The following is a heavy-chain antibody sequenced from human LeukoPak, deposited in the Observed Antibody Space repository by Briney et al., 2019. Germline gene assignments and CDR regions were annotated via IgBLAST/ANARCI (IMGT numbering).Heavy chain of an antibody. CDR2: ISAYNGNT. D-gene: IGHD2-21*01. J-gene: IGHJ6*04. CDR1: GYTFTSYG. Sequence: ASVKVSCKASGYTFTSYGIGWVRQAPGQGLEWMGWISAYNGNTNYAQKLQGRVTMTTDTSTSTAYMELRSLRSDDTAVYYCARVGGDIYYYGMDVWGKGTTVTVSS. CDR3: ARVGGDIYYYGMDV. V-gene: IGHV1-18*04.